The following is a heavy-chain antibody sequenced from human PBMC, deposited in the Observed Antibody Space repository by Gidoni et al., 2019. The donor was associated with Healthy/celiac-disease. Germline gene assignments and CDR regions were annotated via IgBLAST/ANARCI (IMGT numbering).Heavy chain of an antibody. V-gene: IGHV3-33*01. CDR3: ARDRSYYDSSGYYQPPLGY. D-gene: IGHD3-22*01. CDR2: IWYDGSNK. Sequence: QVQLVESGGGVVQPGRSLRLSCAASGFTFSSSGMHWVRQAPGKGLEWVAVIWYDGSNKYYADSVKGRFTISRDNSKNTLYLQMNSLRAEDTAVYYCARDRSYYDSSGYYQPPLGYWGQGTLVTVSS. CDR1: GFTFSSSG. J-gene: IGHJ4*02.